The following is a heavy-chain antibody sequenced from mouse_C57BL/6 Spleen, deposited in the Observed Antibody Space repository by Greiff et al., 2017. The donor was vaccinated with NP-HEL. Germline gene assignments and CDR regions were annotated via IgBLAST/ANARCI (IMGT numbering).Heavy chain of an antibody. V-gene: IGHV1-26*01. D-gene: IGHD4-1*01. CDR1: GYTFTDYY. Sequence: QLQQSGPELVKPGASVKISCKASGYTFTDYYMNWVKQSHGKSLEWIGDINPNNGGTSYNQTFKGKATLTVDKSSSTAYMELRSLTSEDSAVYYCARRGLGYFDYWGQGTTLTVSS. CDR3: ARRGLGYFDY. J-gene: IGHJ2*01. CDR2: INPNNGGT.